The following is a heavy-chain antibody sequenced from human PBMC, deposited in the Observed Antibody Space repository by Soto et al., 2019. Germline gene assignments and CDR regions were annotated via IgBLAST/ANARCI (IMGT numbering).Heavy chain of an antibody. V-gene: IGHV4-61*08. CDR2: IYYSGST. CDR3: ARGDSFDY. J-gene: IGHJ4*02. CDR1: DGSVSSGGCY. Sequence: SETLSLTCTVSDGSVSSGGCYWSWIRQPPGKGLEWIGYIYYSGSTNYNPSLKSRITINPDTSKNQFSLQLNSVTPEDTAVYYCARGDSFDYWGQRTLVTVSS. D-gene: IGHD3-16*01.